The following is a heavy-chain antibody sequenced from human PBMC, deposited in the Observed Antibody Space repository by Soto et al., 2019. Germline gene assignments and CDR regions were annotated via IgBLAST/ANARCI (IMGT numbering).Heavy chain of an antibody. CDR2: IWYDGSNK. Sequence: SLRLSCAASGFTFSSYGMHWVRQAPGKGLEWVAVIWYDGSNKYYADSVKGRFTISRDNSKNTLYLQMNSLRAEDTAVYYCARVSITGTTEADYWGQGTLVTVSS. CDR1: GFTFSSYG. V-gene: IGHV3-33*01. CDR3: ARVSITGTTEADY. J-gene: IGHJ4*02. D-gene: IGHD1-7*01.